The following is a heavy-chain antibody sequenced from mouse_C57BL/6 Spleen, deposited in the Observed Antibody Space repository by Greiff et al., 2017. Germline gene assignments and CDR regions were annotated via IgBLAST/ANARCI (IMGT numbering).Heavy chain of an antibody. V-gene: IGHV7-3*01. D-gene: IGHD2-5*01. Sequence: EVQLVESGGGLVQPGGSLSLSCAASGFTFTDYYMSWVRQPPGKALEWLGFIRNKANGYTTEYSASVKGRFTISRDNSQSILYLQMNALRAEDSATYYCARSPHSNYGDYYAMDYWGQGTSVTVSS. CDR2: IRNKANGYTT. J-gene: IGHJ4*01. CDR1: GFTFTDYY. CDR3: ARSPHSNYGDYYAMDY.